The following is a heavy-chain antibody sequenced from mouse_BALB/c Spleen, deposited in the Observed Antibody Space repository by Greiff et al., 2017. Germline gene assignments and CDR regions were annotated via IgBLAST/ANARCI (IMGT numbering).Heavy chain of an antibody. Sequence: EVQVVESGGGLVQPGGSMKLSCVASGFTFSNYWMNWVRQSPEKGLEWVAEIRLKSNNYATHYAESVKGRFTISRDDSKSSVYLQMNNLRAEDTGIYYCTRGWPWFAYWGQGTLVTVSA. V-gene: IGHV6-6*02. CDR3: TRGWPWFAY. CDR2: IRLKSNNYAT. D-gene: IGHD2-3*01. CDR1: GFTFSNYW. J-gene: IGHJ3*01.